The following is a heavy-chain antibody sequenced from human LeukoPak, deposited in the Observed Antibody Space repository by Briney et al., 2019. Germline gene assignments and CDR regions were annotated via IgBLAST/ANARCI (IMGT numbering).Heavy chain of an antibody. CDR2: IKQDGSEK. J-gene: IGHJ4*02. CDR3: ARNQVDIVATIRDGFDY. D-gene: IGHD5-12*01. Sequence: GESLKISCAASGFTFSSYWMSWVRQAPGKGLEWVANIKQDGSEKYYVDSVKGRFTISRDNAKNSLYLQMNSLRAEDTAVYYCARNQVDIVATIRDGFDYWGQGTLVTVSS. CDR1: GFTFSSYW. V-gene: IGHV3-7*01.